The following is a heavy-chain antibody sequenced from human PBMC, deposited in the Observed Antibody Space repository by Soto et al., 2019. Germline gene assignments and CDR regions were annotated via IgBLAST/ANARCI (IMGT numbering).Heavy chain of an antibody. CDR2: ISDTGQRF. D-gene: IGHD3-10*01. CDR1: GFIFSNYA. J-gene: IGHJ1*01. CDR3: VQDPATIGWFGYFPQ. Sequence: WWSLRLSCSASGFIFSNYAMHWARLAPGNGLEFVSAISDTGQRFFFPDSVRGIFTISRDNSKNTVYLQMSTLRPGDTAVYYCVQDPATIGWFGYFPQWGEGTKVTV. V-gene: IGHV3-64D*06.